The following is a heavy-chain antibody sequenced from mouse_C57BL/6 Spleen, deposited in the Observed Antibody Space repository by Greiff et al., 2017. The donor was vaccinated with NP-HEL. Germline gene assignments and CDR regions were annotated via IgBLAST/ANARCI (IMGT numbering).Heavy chain of an antibody. D-gene: IGHD2-5*01. Sequence: VKLVESGAELVKPGASVKISCKASGYAFSSYWMNWVKQRPGKGLEWIGQMYPGDGDTNYNGKFKGKATLTADKSSSTAYMQLSSLTSEDSAVYFCARYSNYRSWFAYWGQGTLVTVSA. CDR2: MYPGDGDT. V-gene: IGHV1-80*01. CDR3: ARYSNYRSWFAY. CDR1: GYAFSSYW. J-gene: IGHJ3*01.